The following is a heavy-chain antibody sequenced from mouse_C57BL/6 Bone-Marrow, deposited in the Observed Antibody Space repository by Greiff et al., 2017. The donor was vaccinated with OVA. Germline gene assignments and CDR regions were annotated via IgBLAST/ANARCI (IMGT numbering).Heavy chain of an antibody. V-gene: IGHV1-64*01. D-gene: IGHD2-4*01. CDR3: ARLAPYYDYYYFDY. J-gene: IGHJ2*01. CDR1: GYTFTSYW. CDR2: IYPNSGST. Sequence: QVQLQQPGAELVKPGASVKLSCKASGYTFTSYWMHWVKQRPGQGLEWIGMIYPNSGSTNYNEKFKSKATLTVDKSSSTAYMQLSSLTSEDSAVYYCARLAPYYDYYYFDYWGQGTTLTVSS.